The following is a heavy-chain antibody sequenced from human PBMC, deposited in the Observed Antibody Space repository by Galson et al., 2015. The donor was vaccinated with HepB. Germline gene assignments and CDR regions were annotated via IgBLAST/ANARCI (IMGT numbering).Heavy chain of an antibody. CDR3: ARAGYSSGWQHPDEFDY. V-gene: IGHV3-66*01. D-gene: IGHD6-19*01. CDR2: IYSGGST. J-gene: IGHJ4*02. Sequence: SLRLSCAASGFTVSSNYMSWVRQAPGKGLEWVSVIYSGGSTYYADSLKGRFTISRDNSKNTLYLQMNSLRAGDTAVYYCARAGYSSGWQHPDEFDYWGQGTLVTVSS. CDR1: GFTVSSNY.